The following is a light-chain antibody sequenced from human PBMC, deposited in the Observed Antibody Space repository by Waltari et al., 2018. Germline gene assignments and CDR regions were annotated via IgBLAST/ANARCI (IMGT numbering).Light chain of an antibody. CDR3: QQYNRYST. Sequence: ITGRASQIISSYLAWDQQKPGKAPKLLISKASTLGSGVPARFSGSRSGTEVTLTISSLQPDDFATYYCQQYNRYSTFGQGTKVEIK. CDR2: KAS. CDR1: QIISSY. V-gene: IGKV1-5*03. J-gene: IGKJ1*01.